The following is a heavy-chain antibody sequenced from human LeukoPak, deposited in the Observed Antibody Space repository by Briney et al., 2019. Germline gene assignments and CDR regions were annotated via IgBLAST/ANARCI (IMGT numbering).Heavy chain of an antibody. J-gene: IGHJ4*02. CDR3: AKDTRIAVAGRDY. V-gene: IGHV3-23*01. D-gene: IGHD6-19*01. CDR1: GFTFSSYA. CDR2: ISGSGGST. Sequence: GRSLRLSCAASGFTFSSYAMSWVRQAPGKGLEWVSAISGSGGSTYYADSVKGRFTISRDNSKNTLYLQMNSLRAEDTAVYYCAKDTRIAVAGRDYWGQGTLVTVSS.